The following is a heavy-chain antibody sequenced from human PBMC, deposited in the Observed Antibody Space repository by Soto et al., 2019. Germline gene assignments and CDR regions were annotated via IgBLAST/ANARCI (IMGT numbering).Heavy chain of an antibody. CDR1: GYTFTSYA. CDR3: ARGGSLYWYFDL. V-gene: IGHV1-3*01. D-gene: IGHD1-26*01. CDR2: INAGNGNT. Sequence: QVQLVQSGAEVKKPGASVKVSCKASGYTFTSYAMHWVRQAPGQRLEWMGWINAGNGNTKYSQKFQGRVPITRDTSASTGYMELSSLRSEDTAVYYCARGGSLYWYFDLWGRGTLVTVSS. J-gene: IGHJ2*01.